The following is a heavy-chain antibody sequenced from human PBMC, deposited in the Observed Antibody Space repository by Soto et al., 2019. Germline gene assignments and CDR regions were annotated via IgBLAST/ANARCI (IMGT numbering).Heavy chain of an antibody. CDR2: ISSSSSYI. CDR1: GFTFSSYS. CDR3: ARDFRYYYDSSGSHAFYYYYGMDV. D-gene: IGHD3-22*01. Sequence: GGSLRLSCAASGFTFSSYSMNWVRQAPGKGLEWVSSISSSSSYIYYADSVKGRFTISRDNAKNSLYLQMNSLRAEDTAVCYCARDFRYYYDSSGSHAFYYYYGMDVWGQGTTVTVSS. J-gene: IGHJ6*02. V-gene: IGHV3-21*01.